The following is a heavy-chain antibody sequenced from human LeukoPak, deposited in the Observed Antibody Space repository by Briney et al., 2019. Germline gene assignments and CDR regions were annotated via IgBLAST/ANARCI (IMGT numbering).Heavy chain of an antibody. V-gene: IGHV3-7*01. J-gene: IGHJ6*03. CDR1: GFTFSSYW. Sequence: HPGGSLRLSCAASGFTFSSYWMSWVRQAPGKGLEWVANIKQDGSEKYYVDSVKGRFTISRNNAKNSLYLRMNSLRAEDTAVYYCARESRGYDILTGKYHRGYYSYYMDVWGKGTTVTVSS. CDR2: IKQDGSEK. D-gene: IGHD3-9*01. CDR3: ARESRGYDILTGKYHRGYYSYYMDV.